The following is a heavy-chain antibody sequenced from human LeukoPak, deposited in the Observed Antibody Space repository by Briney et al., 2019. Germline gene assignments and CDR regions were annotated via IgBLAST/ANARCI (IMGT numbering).Heavy chain of an antibody. CDR1: GYTLTELS. J-gene: IGHJ4*02. Sequence: ASVKVSCKVSGYTLTELSMHWVRQAPGKGLEWMGGFDPEDGETIYAQKLQGRVTMTTDTSTSTAYMELRSLRSDDTAVYYCASQGGWSRFYFDYWGQGTLVTVSS. D-gene: IGHD6-19*01. CDR2: FDPEDGET. V-gene: IGHV1-24*01. CDR3: ASQGGWSRFYFDY.